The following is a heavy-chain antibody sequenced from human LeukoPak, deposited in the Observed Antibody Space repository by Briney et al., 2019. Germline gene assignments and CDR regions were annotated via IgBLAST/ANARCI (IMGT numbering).Heavy chain of an antibody. V-gene: IGHV3-23*01. D-gene: IGHD5-12*01. J-gene: IGHJ4*02. CDR3: AKDKGYSGYDPNLFDY. CDR2: ISGSGGST. CDR1: GFTFSSYA. Sequence: GGSLRLSCAASGFTFSSYAMSWVRQAPGKGLEWVSAISGSGGSTYYAGSVKGRFTISRDNSKNTLYLQMNSLRAEDTAVYYCAKDKGYSGYDPNLFDYWGQGTLVTVSS.